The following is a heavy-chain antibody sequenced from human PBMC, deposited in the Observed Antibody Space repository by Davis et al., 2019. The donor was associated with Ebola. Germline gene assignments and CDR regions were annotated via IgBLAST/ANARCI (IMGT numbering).Heavy chain of an antibody. D-gene: IGHD3-16*01. J-gene: IGHJ5*02. V-gene: IGHV3-7*03. CDR3: AREAVWRFDP. CDR1: GFTFSSHW. Sequence: GESLKISCAASGFTFSSHWMSWVRQAPGKGLEWVANIRQDGSEKHYVDSVKGRFTISRDNAKNSLYLHMNSLRAEDTAVYYCAREAVWRFDPWGQGTLVTVSS. CDR2: IRQDGSEK.